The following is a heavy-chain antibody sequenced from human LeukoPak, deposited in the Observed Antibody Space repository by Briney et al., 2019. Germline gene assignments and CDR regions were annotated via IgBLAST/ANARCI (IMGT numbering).Heavy chain of an antibody. CDR1: GFSFSTYS. CDR3: ARHLSGVTGYTYGRGIDY. CDR2: ISSSSSTI. D-gene: IGHD5-18*01. V-gene: IGHV3-48*01. J-gene: IGHJ4*02. Sequence: GGSLRLSCAASGFSFSTYSMNWVRQAPGKGLEWVSCISSSSSTIYYADSVKGRFTISRDNAKNSLYLQMNSLRAEDTAVYYCARHLSGVTGYTYGRGIDYWGQGTLVTVSS.